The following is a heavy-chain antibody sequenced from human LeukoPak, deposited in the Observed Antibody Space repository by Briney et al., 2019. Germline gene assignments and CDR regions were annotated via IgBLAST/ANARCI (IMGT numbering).Heavy chain of an antibody. CDR2: MNPNSGNT. V-gene: IGHV1-8*01. J-gene: IGHJ4*02. CDR1: GYTFTSYD. CDR3: ASGPTPLNIDY. Sequence: ASVKVSCKASGYTFTSYDINWVRQATGQGLEWMGWMNPNSGNTGYAQEFQGRVTMTRNTSISTAYMELSSLRSEDTAVYYCASGPTPLNIDYWGRGTLVTVSS.